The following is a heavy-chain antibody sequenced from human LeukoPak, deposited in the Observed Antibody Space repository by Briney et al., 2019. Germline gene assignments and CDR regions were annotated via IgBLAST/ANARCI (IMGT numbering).Heavy chain of an antibody. V-gene: IGHV4-39*01. J-gene: IGHJ4*02. CDR3: ARAGELWFGELGPFDY. D-gene: IGHD3-10*01. CDR2: IYYSGST. Sequence: SETLSLTCTVSGASISSSTYYWGWIRQPPGKGLEWIGSIYYSGSTYYNPSLKSRVTISVDTSKNQFSLKLSSVTAADTAVYYCARAGELWFGELGPFDYWGQGTLVTVSS. CDR1: GASISSSTYY.